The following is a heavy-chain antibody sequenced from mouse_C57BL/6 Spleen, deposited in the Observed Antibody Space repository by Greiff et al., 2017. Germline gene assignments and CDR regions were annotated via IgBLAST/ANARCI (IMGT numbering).Heavy chain of an antibody. CDR1: GYTFTSYW. Sequence: QVQLQQPGAELVRPGSSVKLSCKASGYTFTSYWMDWVKQRPGQGLEWIGNIYPSDSETNYNQKFKDKATLTVDKSSSTAYMQLSSLTSEDSAVYDGARPITTVVATGAYWGQGTLVTVSA. CDR3: ARPITTVVATGAY. V-gene: IGHV1-61*01. J-gene: IGHJ3*01. CDR2: IYPSDSET. D-gene: IGHD1-1*01.